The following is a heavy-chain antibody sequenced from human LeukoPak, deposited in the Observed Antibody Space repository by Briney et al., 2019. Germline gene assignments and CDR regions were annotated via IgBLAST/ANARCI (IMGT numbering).Heavy chain of an antibody. V-gene: IGHV3-21*01. CDR2: ISSSSSYI. CDR3: ARDLEYYDILTGYSHNWFDP. D-gene: IGHD3-9*01. J-gene: IGHJ5*02. Sequence: GGSLRLSCAASGFTFSSYSMNWVRQAPGKGLEWVSSISSSSSYIYYADSVKGRFTISRDNAKNSLYLQMNSLRAEDTAVYYCARDLEYYDILTGYSHNWFDPWGQGTLVTVSS. CDR1: GFTFSSYS.